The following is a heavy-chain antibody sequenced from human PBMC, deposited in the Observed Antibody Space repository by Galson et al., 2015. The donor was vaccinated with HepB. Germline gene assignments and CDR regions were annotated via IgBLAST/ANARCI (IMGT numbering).Heavy chain of an antibody. CDR3: ARSLSSTYPLYFFDY. Sequence: SLRLSCAASGFTFSSYGMHWVRQAPGKGLEWVAVIWYDGSNKYYADSVKGRFTISRDNSKNTLYLQMNSLRAEDTAIYYCARSLSSTYPLYFFDYWGQGTLVTVSS. CDR1: GFTFSSYG. V-gene: IGHV3-33*01. D-gene: IGHD2-2*01. J-gene: IGHJ4*02. CDR2: IWYDGSNK.